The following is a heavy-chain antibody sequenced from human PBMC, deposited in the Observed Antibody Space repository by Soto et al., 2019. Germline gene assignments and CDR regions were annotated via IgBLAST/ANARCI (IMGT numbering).Heavy chain of an antibody. D-gene: IGHD2-21*02. J-gene: IGHJ4*02. CDR3: EVTTGY. V-gene: IGHV1-8*01. CDR2: MSPDSGNA. CDR1: GYTFTDYD. Sequence: QVQVVQSRAEVKKPGASVRVSCKTSGYTFTDYDINWVRQATGQGLEWMGWMSPDSGNAGYAQQFQGRGTMTRNTSISTAYMELSSRRSEDTAVYYCEVTTGYWGQGTMVTVSS.